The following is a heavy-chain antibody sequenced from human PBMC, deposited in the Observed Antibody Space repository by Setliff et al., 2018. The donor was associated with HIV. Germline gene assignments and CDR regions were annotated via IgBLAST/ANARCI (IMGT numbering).Heavy chain of an antibody. J-gene: IGHJ3*01. CDR1: GYKFTGHH. Sequence: ASVKVSCKASGYKFTGHHIQWMRQAPGQGLEWMGRINPNMGDTQCAQKFQGRIIMTRDTSINTVYMELSSLTSDDTALYYCARQDHSSVNTGSLYAFDVWGQGTMVTVSS. D-gene: IGHD2-8*02. CDR2: INPNMGDT. CDR3: ARQDHSSVNTGSLYAFDV. V-gene: IGHV1-2*06.